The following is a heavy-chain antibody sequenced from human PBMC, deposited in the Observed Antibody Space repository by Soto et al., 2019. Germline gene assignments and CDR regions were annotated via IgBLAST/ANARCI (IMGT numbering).Heavy chain of an antibody. CDR3: AREKGYSSGRKNFDY. J-gene: IGHJ4*02. D-gene: IGHD5-18*01. Sequence: TLSLTCTVSGASISSGDYFWSWIRQSPGKGLEWIGYIYDSGSSYYNPSLKSRVTMSVDTSKNQFSLKLRSVTAADTAVYYCAREKGYSSGRKNFDYWGQGTLFTVSS. V-gene: IGHV4-30-4*01. CDR2: IYDSGSS. CDR1: GASISSGDYF.